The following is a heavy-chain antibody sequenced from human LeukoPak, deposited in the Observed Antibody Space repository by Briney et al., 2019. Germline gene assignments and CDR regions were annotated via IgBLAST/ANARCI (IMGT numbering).Heavy chain of an antibody. V-gene: IGHV4-4*02. Sequence: SETLSLTCAVSGGSISSPNRWTWVRQPPGKGLEWIGEIYHSGRTNSNPSLESRVIMSVDKSKNQFSLKLTSVTAADTAVYYCARVGHNWFDPWGQGTLVTVSS. J-gene: IGHJ5*02. CDR2: IYHSGRT. D-gene: IGHD1-26*01. CDR1: GGSISSPNR. CDR3: ARVGHNWFDP.